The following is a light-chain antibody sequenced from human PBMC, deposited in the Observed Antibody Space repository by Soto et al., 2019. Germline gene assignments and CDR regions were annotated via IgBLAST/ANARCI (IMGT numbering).Light chain of an antibody. Sequence: DVRMTQFPSTLSGSVGDRVTITCRASQTISSWLAWYQQKPGKAPKLLIYAASTLQSGVPSRFSGSGSGTDFTLTISCLQSEDFATYYCQQYYSYPITFGQGTRLEI. V-gene: IGKV1-5*01. CDR3: QQYYSYPIT. CDR1: QTISSW. CDR2: AAS. J-gene: IGKJ5*01.